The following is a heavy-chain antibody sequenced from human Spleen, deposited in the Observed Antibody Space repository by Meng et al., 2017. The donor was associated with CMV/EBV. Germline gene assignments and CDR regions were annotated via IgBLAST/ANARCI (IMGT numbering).Heavy chain of an antibody. D-gene: IGHD1-26*01. J-gene: IGHJ4*01. V-gene: IGHV4-31*02. CDR1: CGSISLGSYY. CDR2: IYYTGDI. CDR3: VRIRVGHSSPIDF. Sequence: VSCGSISLGSYYWGWVRQFPGRGLESIGRIYYTGDIFYNPSLKGRLTIAPDTSKNQWSLSLKFMTVADAAVYYWVRIRVGHSSPIDFWGRGTLVTVSS.